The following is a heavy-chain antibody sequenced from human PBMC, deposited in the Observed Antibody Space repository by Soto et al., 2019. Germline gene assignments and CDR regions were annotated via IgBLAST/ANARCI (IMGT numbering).Heavy chain of an antibody. V-gene: IGHV1-69*13. J-gene: IGHJ6*02. Sequence: ASVKVSCKASGGTFSSYAISWVRQAPGQGLEWMGGIIPIFGTANYAQKFQGRVTITADESTSTAYMELSSLRSEDTAVYYCTYGDYEDMRYGMDVWGQGTTVTVSS. CDR3: TYGDYEDMRYGMDV. D-gene: IGHD4-17*01. CDR2: IIPIFGTA. CDR1: GGTFSSYA.